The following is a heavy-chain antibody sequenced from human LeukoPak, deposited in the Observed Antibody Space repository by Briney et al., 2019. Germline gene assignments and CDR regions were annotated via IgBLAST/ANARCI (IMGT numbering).Heavy chain of an antibody. D-gene: IGHD3-22*01. Sequence: GGSLRLTCAASGFTFSSYSMNWVRQAPGKGLEWVSYISSSSTIYYADSVKGRFTISRDNAKNSLYLQMNSLRDEDTAVYYCARDRYLTSGYEENWFDTWGQGTLVTVSS. CDR3: ARDRYLTSGYEENWFDT. J-gene: IGHJ5*02. V-gene: IGHV3-48*02. CDR2: ISSSSTI. CDR1: GFTFSSYS.